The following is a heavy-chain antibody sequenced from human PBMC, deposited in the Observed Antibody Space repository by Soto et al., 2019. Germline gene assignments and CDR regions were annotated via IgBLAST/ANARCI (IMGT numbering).Heavy chain of an antibody. Sequence: GGSLRLSCAASGFTFSSYAMSWVRQAPGKGLEWVSAISGSGGSTYYADSVKGRFTISRDNSKNALYLQMNSLRAEDTAVYYCARAGPFSLEWLYYFDYWGQGTLVTVSS. CDR1: GFTFSSYA. CDR2: ISGSGGST. J-gene: IGHJ4*02. V-gene: IGHV3-23*01. CDR3: ARAGPFSLEWLYYFDY. D-gene: IGHD3-3*01.